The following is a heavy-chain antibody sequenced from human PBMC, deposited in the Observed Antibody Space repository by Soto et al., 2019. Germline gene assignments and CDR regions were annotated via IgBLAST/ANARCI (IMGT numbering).Heavy chain of an antibody. V-gene: IGHV3-48*01. CDR2: ISSSSTI. J-gene: IGHJ4*02. CDR3: ARERGSGWTFDY. CDR1: GFTFSTYS. D-gene: IGHD6-19*01. Sequence: EVQLVESGGDLVQPGGSLRLSCAASGFTFSTYSMNWVRQAPGKGLEWVSSISSSSTIYYADSVKGRFTISRDHVQNSLYQQMHSLGAEDTAVYYCARERGSGWTFDYWGQGTLVTVSS.